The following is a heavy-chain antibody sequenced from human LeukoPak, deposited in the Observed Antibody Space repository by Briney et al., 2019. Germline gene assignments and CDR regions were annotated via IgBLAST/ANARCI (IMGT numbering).Heavy chain of an antibody. CDR3: ARVRDYGDPIDY. CDR2: ISYDGSNK. V-gene: IGHV3-30-3*01. CDR1: GFTFSSYA. Sequence: PGGSLRLSCAASGFTFSSYAMHWVRQAPGKGLEWVAVISYDGSNKYYADSVKGRFTISRDNSKNTLYLQMNSLRAEDTAVYYCARVRDYGDPIDYWGQGTLVTVSS. D-gene: IGHD4-17*01. J-gene: IGHJ4*02.